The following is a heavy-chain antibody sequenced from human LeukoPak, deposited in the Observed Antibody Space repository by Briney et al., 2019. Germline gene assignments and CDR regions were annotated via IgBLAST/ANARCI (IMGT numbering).Heavy chain of an antibody. Sequence: GGSLRLSCAASGFTFSSDAMSWVRQAPGKGLEWVSGINWNGGSTGYADSVKGRFTISRDNAKNSLYLQMNSLRAEDTALYYCARRAAMGPYYFDYWGQGTLVTVSS. D-gene: IGHD5-18*01. V-gene: IGHV3-20*04. CDR3: ARRAAMGPYYFDY. CDR1: GFTFSSDA. J-gene: IGHJ4*02. CDR2: INWNGGST.